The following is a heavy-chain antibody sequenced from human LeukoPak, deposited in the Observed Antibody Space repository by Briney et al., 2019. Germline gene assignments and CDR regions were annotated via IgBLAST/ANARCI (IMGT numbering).Heavy chain of an antibody. V-gene: IGHV4-61*02. CDR1: GDSISSGDYY. CDR2: ISSSGST. J-gene: IGHJ3*02. Sequence: PPETLSLTCTASGDSISSGDYYWSWIRQPAGKGLEWIGRISSSGSTNYNPSLKSRVTISVDTSKNQFSLKLSSVTAADTAVYFCARGPYSYDSSGAFDIWGQGTMVTVSS. D-gene: IGHD3-22*01. CDR3: ARGPYSYDSSGAFDI.